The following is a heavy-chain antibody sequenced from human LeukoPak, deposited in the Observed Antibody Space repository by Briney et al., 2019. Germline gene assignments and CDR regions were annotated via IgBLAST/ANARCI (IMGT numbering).Heavy chain of an antibody. V-gene: IGHV3-23*01. Sequence: QLGGSLRLSCAASGFTFSSYAIGWVRQAPGKGLEWVSAISGSGYTNNYADSVKGRFTLSRDNSKNTLYLQMNSLRAEDTGVYYLPQGGNVGATGFDYWGQGTLVTVSS. D-gene: IGHD1-26*01. CDR2: ISGSGYTN. J-gene: IGHJ4*02. CDR1: GFTFSSYA. CDR3: PQGGNVGATGFDY.